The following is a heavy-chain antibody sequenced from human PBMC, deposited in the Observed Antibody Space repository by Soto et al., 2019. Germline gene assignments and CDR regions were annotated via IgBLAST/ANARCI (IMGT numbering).Heavy chain of an antibody. CDR1: GFTFSSYG. V-gene: IGHV3-30*03. D-gene: IGHD2-2*01. J-gene: IGHJ5*02. CDR3: AIIPRLVVPAATKADNWFDP. Sequence: QVQLVESGGGVVQPGRSLRLSCAASGFTFSSYGMHWVRQAPGKGLEWVAVISYDGSNKYYADSVKGRFTISRDNSKNTLYLQMNSLRAEDTAVYYCAIIPRLVVPAATKADNWFDPWGQGTLVTVSS. CDR2: ISYDGSNK.